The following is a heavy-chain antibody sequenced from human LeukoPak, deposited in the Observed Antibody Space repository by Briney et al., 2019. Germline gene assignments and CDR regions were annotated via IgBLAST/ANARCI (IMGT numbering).Heavy chain of an antibody. CDR3: ATGRGSGSYYYYYYYMDV. CDR1: GGSISRYY. D-gene: IGHD3-10*01. V-gene: IGHV4-4*07. J-gene: IGHJ6*03. CDR2: VYTSGST. Sequence: KASETLSLTCTVSGGSISRYYWSWIRQPAGKGLEWIGRVYTSGSTNYNPSLKSRVTISVDTSKNQFSLKLSSVTAADTAVYYCATGRGSGSYYYYYYYMDVWGKGTTVTVSS.